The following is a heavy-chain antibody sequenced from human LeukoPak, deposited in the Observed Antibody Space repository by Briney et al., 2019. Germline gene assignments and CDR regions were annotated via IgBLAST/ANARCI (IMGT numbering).Heavy chain of an antibody. CDR2: ISYDGSKT. CDR1: GFTFCSFA. J-gene: IGHJ4*02. CDR3: ARDQSSGGRWLDY. V-gene: IGHV3-30-3*01. Sequence: GVSLRLSCAGSGFTFCSFAVHWVRQAPGKGLEGVVVISYDGSKTYYADSVKGRFTISRDNSKNTVYLQMNSLSTEDMAMYYCARDQSSGGRWLDYWGRGTLVTVSS. D-gene: IGHD2-15*01.